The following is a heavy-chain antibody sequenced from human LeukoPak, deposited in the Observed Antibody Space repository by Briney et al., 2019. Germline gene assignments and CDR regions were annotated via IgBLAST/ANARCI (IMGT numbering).Heavy chain of an antibody. Sequence: ASVKVSCKASGYTFTSYYMHWVRQATGQGLEWMGWMNPNSGNTGYAQKFQGRVTMTRNTSISTAYMELSSLRSEDTAVYYCARGFYGDYDAFDIWGQGTMVTVSS. CDR1: GYTFTSYY. V-gene: IGHV1-8*02. J-gene: IGHJ3*02. CDR2: MNPNSGNT. D-gene: IGHD4-17*01. CDR3: ARGFYGDYDAFDI.